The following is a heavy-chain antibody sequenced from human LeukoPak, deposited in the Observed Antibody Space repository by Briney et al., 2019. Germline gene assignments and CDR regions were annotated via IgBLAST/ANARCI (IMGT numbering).Heavy chain of an antibody. CDR3: AGTGALPYYYYGMDV. V-gene: IGHV4-34*01. D-gene: IGHD7-27*01. Sequence: SETLSLTCTVSGGSISSYFWSWIRQPPGKGLECIGEINHSGSTNYNPSLKIRVTISVDTSRNQVSLKLRSVTAADTAVYYCAGTGALPYYYYGMDVWGQGTTVTVSS. CDR1: GGSISSYF. CDR2: INHSGST. J-gene: IGHJ6*02.